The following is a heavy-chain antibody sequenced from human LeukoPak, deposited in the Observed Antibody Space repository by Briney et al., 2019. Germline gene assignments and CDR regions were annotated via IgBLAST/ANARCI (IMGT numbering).Heavy chain of an antibody. D-gene: IGHD4-23*01. CDR2: IYYSGST. J-gene: IGHJ4*02. CDR3: ARGFGGMYGGTFDY. CDR1: GGSISSSSYY. Sequence: SETLSLTCTVSGGSISSSSYYWGWIRQPPGKGLEWIGSIYYSGSTYYNPSLKSRVTISVDTSKNQFSLKLSSVTAADTAVYYCARGFGGMYGGTFDYWGQGTLVTVSS. V-gene: IGHV4-39*07.